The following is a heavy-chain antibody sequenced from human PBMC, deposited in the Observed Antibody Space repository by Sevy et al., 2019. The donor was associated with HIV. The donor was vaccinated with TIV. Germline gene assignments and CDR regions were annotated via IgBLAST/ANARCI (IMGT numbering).Heavy chain of an antibody. V-gene: IGHV3-48*01. CDR2: ISSSSSTI. D-gene: IGHD3-16*02. CDR3: ARDHQLSSREYFYYYGMDV. Sequence: GGSLRLSCAASGFTFSSYSMNWVRQAPGKGLEWVSYISSSSSTIYYAHSVKGRFTISRDNAKNSLYLQMNSLRAEDTAVYYCARDHQLSSREYFYYYGMDVWGQGTTVTVSS. CDR1: GFTFSSYS. J-gene: IGHJ6*02.